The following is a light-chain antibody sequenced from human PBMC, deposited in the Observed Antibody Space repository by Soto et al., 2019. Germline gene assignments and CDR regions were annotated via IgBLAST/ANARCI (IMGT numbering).Light chain of an antibody. V-gene: IGKV1-16*02. CDR2: DAS. CDR1: QAISNN. J-gene: IGKJ5*01. CDR3: QQYSSYPIT. Sequence: DIQMTQSPSSLSASVGDRVTITCRASQAISNNLAWFQQKPGKAPKSLIYDASSLQSEVPSKFSGSGSGTDFTLTIYSLQPEDSATYYCQQYSSYPITFGQGTRLEIK.